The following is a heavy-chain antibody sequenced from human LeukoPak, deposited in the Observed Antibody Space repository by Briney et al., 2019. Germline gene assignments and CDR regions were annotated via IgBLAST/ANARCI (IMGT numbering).Heavy chain of an antibody. CDR2: VSGSGNST. D-gene: IGHD6-13*01. Sequence: GGSLRLSCAASGFIFSSYALSWVRQAPGKGLEWVSAVSGSGNSTYYADSVKGRFTISRDNAKNTLYLQMDSLRAEDTAVYYCARSTYSASGVGYWGQGTRVTVSS. CDR3: ARSTYSASGVGY. J-gene: IGHJ4*02. CDR1: GFIFSSYA. V-gene: IGHV3-23*01.